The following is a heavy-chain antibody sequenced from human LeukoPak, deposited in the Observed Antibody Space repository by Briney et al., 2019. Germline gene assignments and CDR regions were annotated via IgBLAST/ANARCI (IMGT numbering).Heavy chain of an antibody. D-gene: IGHD3-22*01. Sequence: ASVKVSCKASGYTFTSYGISWVRQAPGQGLEWMGWINPNSGGTNYAQKFQGRVTMTRDTSISTAYMELSRLRSDDTAVYYCARRGDSSGYYYYFDYWGQGTLVTVSS. V-gene: IGHV1-2*02. CDR1: GYTFTSYG. J-gene: IGHJ4*02. CDR2: INPNSGGT. CDR3: ARRGDSSGYYYYFDY.